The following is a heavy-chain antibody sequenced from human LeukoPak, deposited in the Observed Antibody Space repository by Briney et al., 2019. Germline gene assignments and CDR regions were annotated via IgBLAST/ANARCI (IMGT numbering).Heavy chain of an antibody. J-gene: IGHJ6*03. Sequence: ETLSLTCTVSGGSISSYYWSWIRQPPGKGLGWIGYIYYSGSINYNPSLKSRVSISVDTSKNQFSLKLSSVTAADTAVYYCARAGPGYYYYYMDVWGKGTTVSVSS. CDR2: IYYSGSI. CDR3: ARAGPGYYYYYMDV. D-gene: IGHD1-14*01. V-gene: IGHV4-59*01. CDR1: GGSISSYY.